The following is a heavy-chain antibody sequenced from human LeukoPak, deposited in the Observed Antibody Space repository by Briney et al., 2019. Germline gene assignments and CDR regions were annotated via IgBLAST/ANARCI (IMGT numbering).Heavy chain of an antibody. Sequence: GGSLRHSCVASGFPFSSYWMTWVRQAPGKGLEWVANIKQDGSKRSYVDSVKGRFTISRDNAKNSLYLQMNSLRAEDTAIYYCTRVGYIDEGIDYWGQGTLVTVSS. CDR1: GFPFSSYW. D-gene: IGHD5-24*01. CDR3: TRVGYIDEGIDY. V-gene: IGHV3-7*04. J-gene: IGHJ4*02. CDR2: IKQDGSKR.